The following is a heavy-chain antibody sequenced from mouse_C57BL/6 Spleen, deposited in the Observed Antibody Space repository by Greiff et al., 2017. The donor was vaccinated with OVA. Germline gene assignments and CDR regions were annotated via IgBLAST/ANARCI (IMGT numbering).Heavy chain of an antibody. J-gene: IGHJ4*01. V-gene: IGHV5-4*01. Sequence: EVQVVESGGGLVKPGGSLKLSCAASGFTFSSYAMSWVRQTPEKRLEWVATISDGGSYTYYPDNVKGRFTISRDNAKNNLYLQMSHLKSEDTAMYYCARDRGAYDYGAMDYWGQGTSVTVSS. D-gene: IGHD2-4*01. CDR2: ISDGGSYT. CDR1: GFTFSSYA. CDR3: ARDRGAYDYGAMDY.